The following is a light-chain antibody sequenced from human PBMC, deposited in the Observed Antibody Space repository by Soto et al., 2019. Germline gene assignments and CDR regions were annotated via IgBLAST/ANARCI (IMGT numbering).Light chain of an antibody. CDR3: ISYRGSDTSYV. CDR1: SSDIGSYNY. J-gene: IGLJ1*01. Sequence: QSVLTQPASVSGSPGQSITISCTGTSSDIGSYNYVAWYQQFPGKTPKLIIYEVRNRPSGGSFRFSGSKSGNTAPLTISGLQAEDEADYYCISYRGSDTSYVFGTGTTVTVL. V-gene: IGLV2-14*01. CDR2: EVR.